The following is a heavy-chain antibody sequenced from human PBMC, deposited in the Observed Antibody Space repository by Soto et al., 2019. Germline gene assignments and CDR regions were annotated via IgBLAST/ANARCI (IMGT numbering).Heavy chain of an antibody. Sequence: SETLSLTCTVSGGSISSYYWNWIRQPPGKGLEWIGNIYYSGSTNYNPSLKSRVTISVDTSKKQFSLKLSSVTAADTAVYYCARRYGASFDYWGQGTLVTVSS. J-gene: IGHJ4*02. V-gene: IGHV4-59*01. CDR3: ARRYGASFDY. D-gene: IGHD4-17*01. CDR1: GGSISSYY. CDR2: IYYSGST.